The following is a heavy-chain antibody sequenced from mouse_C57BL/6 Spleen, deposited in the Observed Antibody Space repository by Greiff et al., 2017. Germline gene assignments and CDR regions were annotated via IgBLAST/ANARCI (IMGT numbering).Heavy chain of an antibody. V-gene: IGHV1-42*01. D-gene: IGHD3-3*01. Sequence: EVKLQESGPELVKPGASVKISCKASGYSFTGYYMNWVKQSPEKSLEWIGEINPSTGGTTYNQKFKAKATLTVDKSSSTAYMQLKSLTSEDSAVYYCARHRDNYAMDYWGQGTSVTVSS. J-gene: IGHJ4*01. CDR2: INPSTGGT. CDR1: GYSFTGYY. CDR3: ARHRDNYAMDY.